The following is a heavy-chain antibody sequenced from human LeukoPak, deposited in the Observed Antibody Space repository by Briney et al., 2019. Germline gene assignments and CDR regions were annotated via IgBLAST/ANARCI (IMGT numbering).Heavy chain of an antibody. D-gene: IGHD5-18*01. CDR1: GFTFSSYA. J-gene: IGHJ4*02. CDR3: AKRNTAIEDY. Sequence: GGSLRLSCAASGFTFSSYAMSWVRQAPGKGLEWVSAISDSGGSTYYADSVKGRFTISRDNSKNTLYLQMNSLRAEDTAVYYGAKRNTAIEDYWGQGTLVTVSS. CDR2: ISDSGGST. V-gene: IGHV3-23*01.